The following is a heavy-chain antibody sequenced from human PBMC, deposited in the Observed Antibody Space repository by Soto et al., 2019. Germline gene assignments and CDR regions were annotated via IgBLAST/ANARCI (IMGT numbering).Heavy chain of an antibody. D-gene: IGHD1-26*01. V-gene: IGHV6-1*01. CDR3: ARGEQYSGRIFDY. CDR1: GDSVSSNSAA. J-gene: IGHJ4*02. CDR2: TYYRSKWYS. Sequence: SQTLSLTCVISGDSVSSNSAACSWIRQSPSRGLEWLGRTYYRSKWYSDYAASVESRITVNPDTSKNHFSLQLNSVTPEDTAVYYCARGEQYSGRIFDYWGQGTLVTVSS.